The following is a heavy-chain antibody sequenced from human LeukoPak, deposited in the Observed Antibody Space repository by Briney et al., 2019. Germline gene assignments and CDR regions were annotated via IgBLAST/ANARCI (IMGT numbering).Heavy chain of an antibody. Sequence: QSGGSLRLSCAASGFIVSSNYMSWVRQAPGKGLEWVSVIYSGGTTYYADSVKGRFTISRDNSKNTLYLQMNSLRAEDTAVYYCARPLGGGLTGGKLSGYYGMDVWGQGTTVTVSS. V-gene: IGHV3-53*01. CDR3: ARPLGGGLTGGKLSGYYGMDV. D-gene: IGHD3-9*01. CDR1: GFIVSSNY. J-gene: IGHJ6*02. CDR2: IYSGGTT.